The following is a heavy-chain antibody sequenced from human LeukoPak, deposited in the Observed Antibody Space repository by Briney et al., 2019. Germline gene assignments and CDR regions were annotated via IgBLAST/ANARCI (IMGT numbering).Heavy chain of an antibody. CDR3: AKTTAGYSSGRYPGWPIDY. Sequence: PGGSLRLSCAASGFTFNSYAIYWVRQAPGKGPEWVSGISGSGGSTYHADSVKGRFSISRDNSRNMVFLQMHSLRAEDTALYYCAKTTAGYSSGRYPGWPIDYWGQGTLVTVSS. J-gene: IGHJ4*02. V-gene: IGHV3-23*01. CDR2: ISGSGGST. D-gene: IGHD6-19*01. CDR1: GFTFNSYA.